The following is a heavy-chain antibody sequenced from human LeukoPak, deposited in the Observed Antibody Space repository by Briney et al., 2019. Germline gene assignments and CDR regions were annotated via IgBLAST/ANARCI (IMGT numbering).Heavy chain of an antibody. V-gene: IGHV3-23*01. CDR3: TKDLMTGFSSGWYFGY. D-gene: IGHD6-19*01. CDR2: TGGSDDST. J-gene: IGHJ4*02. CDR1: GVTFNTYA. Sequence: PGGSLRLSCAASGVTFNTYAMSWVRQAPGKGLEWFAVTGGSDDSTHYADSVKGRFTISRDNSKNSLYLQMNSLTAEDTAVYYCTKDLMTGFSSGWYFGYWGQGTLVTVSS.